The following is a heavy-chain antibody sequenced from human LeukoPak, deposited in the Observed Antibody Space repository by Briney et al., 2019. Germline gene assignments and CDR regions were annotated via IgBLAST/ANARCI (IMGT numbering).Heavy chain of an antibody. CDR1: GFTFSDYY. J-gene: IGHJ5*02. D-gene: IGHD2-15*01. CDR3: AREQGYCSGGSCYSGWFDP. CDR2: ISSSGSTI. V-gene: IGHV3-11*04. Sequence: GGSLRLSCAASGFTFSDYYMSWIRQAPGKGLEWVSYISSSGSTIYYADSVKGRFTISRDNAKNSLYLQMNGLRAEDTAVYYCAREQGYCSGGSCYSGWFDPWGQGTLVTVSS.